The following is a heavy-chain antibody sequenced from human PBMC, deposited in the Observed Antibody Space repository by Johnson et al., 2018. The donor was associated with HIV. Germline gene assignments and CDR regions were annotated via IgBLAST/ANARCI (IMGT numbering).Heavy chain of an antibody. Sequence: VQPVESGGGLVQPGGSLRLSCAASGFTFSSYAMHWVRQAPGKGLEYVSGISSDGYRTYYANSVKGRFTISRDNSKNTLYLQMNSLRAEDTAVYYCAKMVHGEPPWAFDICGQGTMVTVSS. D-gene: IGHD4-17*01. J-gene: IGHJ3*02. CDR3: AKMVHGEPPWAFDI. CDR2: ISSDGYRT. CDR1: GFTFSSYA. V-gene: IGHV3-64*01.